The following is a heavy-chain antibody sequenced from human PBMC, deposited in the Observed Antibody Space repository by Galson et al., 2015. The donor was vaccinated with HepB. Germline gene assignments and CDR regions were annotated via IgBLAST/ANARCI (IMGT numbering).Heavy chain of an antibody. D-gene: IGHD7-27*01. J-gene: IGHJ4*02. Sequence: SLRLSCAASGFTFSSYAMHWVRQAPGKGLEWVAVISYDGSNKYYADSVKGRFTISRDNSKNTLYLQMNSLRAEDTAVHYCARDGDHRARVGYYFDYWGQGTLVTVSS. CDR1: GFTFSSYA. CDR2: ISYDGSNK. CDR3: ARDGDHRARVGYYFDY. V-gene: IGHV3-30-3*01.